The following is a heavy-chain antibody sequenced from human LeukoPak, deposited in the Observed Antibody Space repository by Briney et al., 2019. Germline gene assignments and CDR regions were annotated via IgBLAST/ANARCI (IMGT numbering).Heavy chain of an antibody. CDR2: INHSGST. V-gene: IGHV4-34*01. CDR1: GGSFSGYY. D-gene: IGHD6-13*01. Sequence: SGTLSLTFAVYGGSFSGYYWGWIRQPPGKGLEWVGEINHSGSTNYNPSLKSRVTMSVDTSKNQFSLKLSSLTGAGTGFHDCARRLYSSSWSPGYWFDPWGQGTLVTVSS. CDR3: ARRLYSSSWSPGYWFDP. J-gene: IGHJ5*02.